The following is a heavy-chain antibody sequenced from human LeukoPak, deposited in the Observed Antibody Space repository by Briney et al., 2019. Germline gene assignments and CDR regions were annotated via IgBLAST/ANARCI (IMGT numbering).Heavy chain of an antibody. CDR2: IYHSGST. CDR3: AREIIGRSGYNYGFDY. D-gene: IGHD5-18*01. J-gene: IGHJ4*02. Sequence: SETPSLTCAVSGYSISSGYYWGWMRQPPGKGLEWIGTIYHSGSTYYNTSLKSRLTISVDTSKNQFSLKLRSVTAADTAVYYCAREIIGRSGYNYGFDYWGQGTLVTVSS. CDR1: GYSISSGYY. V-gene: IGHV4-38-2*02.